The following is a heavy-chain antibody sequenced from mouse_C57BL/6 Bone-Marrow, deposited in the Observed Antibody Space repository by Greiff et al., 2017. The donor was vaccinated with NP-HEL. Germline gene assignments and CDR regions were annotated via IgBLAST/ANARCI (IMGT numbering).Heavy chain of an antibody. CDR1: GYTFTSYW. V-gene: IGHV1-55*01. J-gene: IGHJ4*01. CDR2: IYPGSGRT. CDR3: ATTVVAYYYAMDY. D-gene: IGHD1-1*01. Sequence: QVQLQQPGAELVKPGASVKMSCKASGYTFTSYWITWVKQRPGQGLEWIGDIYPGSGRTNYNEKFKSKATLTVDTSSSTAYMQLSSLTSEDSAVYYCATTVVAYYYAMDYWGQGTSVTVSS.